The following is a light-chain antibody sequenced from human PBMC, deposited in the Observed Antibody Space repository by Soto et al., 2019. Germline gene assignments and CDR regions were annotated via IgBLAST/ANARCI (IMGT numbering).Light chain of an antibody. CDR2: EVS. V-gene: IGLV2-14*01. J-gene: IGLJ1*01. Sequence: QSVLTQPASVSWSPGHSITISCTGTSSDVGGYNYVCWYQQHPGKAPKLMIYEVSNRPSGVSNRFSGSKSGNTASLTISGLQAEEEADYYCSSFTSASTLFGTGTKVTVL. CDR1: SSDVGGYNY. CDR3: SSFTSASTL.